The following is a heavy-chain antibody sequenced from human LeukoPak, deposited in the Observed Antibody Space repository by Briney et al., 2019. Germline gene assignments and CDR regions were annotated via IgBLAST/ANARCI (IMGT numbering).Heavy chain of an antibody. CDR1: GFTFSTYW. CDR3: AKESGYDVDLEY. D-gene: IGHD5-12*01. Sequence: GGSLRLSCARSGFTFSTYWMHWVRPALGGGLVWVSGINTDGSTTSYADSVKGRFTISRDNAKNTVYLQMSSLRAEDTAVYYCAKESGYDVDLEYWGQGALVTVSS. J-gene: IGHJ4*02. V-gene: IGHV3-74*01. CDR2: INTDGSTT.